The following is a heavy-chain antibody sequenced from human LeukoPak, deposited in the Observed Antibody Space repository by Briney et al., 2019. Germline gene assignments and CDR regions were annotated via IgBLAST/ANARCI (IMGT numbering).Heavy chain of an antibody. V-gene: IGHV4-59*08. Sequence: SETLSLTCTVSGGSISSYYWSWIRQPPGKGLEWIGYIYYSGSTNYNPSLKSRVTISVDTSKNQFSLKLYSVTAADTAVYYCARHRSGYYSFYYFDYWGQGTLLTVSS. CDR2: IYYSGST. J-gene: IGHJ4*02. CDR1: GGSISSYY. CDR3: ARHRSGYYSFYYFDY. D-gene: IGHD3-22*01.